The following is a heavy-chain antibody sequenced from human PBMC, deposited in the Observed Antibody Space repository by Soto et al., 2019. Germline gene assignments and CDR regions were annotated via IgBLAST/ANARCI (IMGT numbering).Heavy chain of an antibody. CDR2: IYHSEST. CDR3: AGGYDSSSPFDY. Sequence: QVHLQESGPGLVKPSGTLSLTCAVSGGSISSGNWWSWVRQPPGKGLEWIGKIYHSESTNFNPSLKSRVTMSIDKSKNQFSLKLVSVTAADTAIYYCAGGYDSSSPFDYWGQGTLVTVSS. J-gene: IGHJ4*02. V-gene: IGHV4-4*02. D-gene: IGHD3-22*01. CDR1: GGSISSGNW.